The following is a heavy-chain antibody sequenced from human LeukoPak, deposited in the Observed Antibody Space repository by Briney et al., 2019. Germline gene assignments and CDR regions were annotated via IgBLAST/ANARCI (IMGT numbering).Heavy chain of an antibody. V-gene: IGHV4-59*01. J-gene: IGHJ5*02. CDR2: IYYSGST. CDR3: ARLATLSTIAARGRSWFDP. Sequence: SETLSLTCTVSGGSISSYYWSWIRQPPGKGLEWIGYIYYSGSTNYNPSLKSRVTISVDPSKKQFSLKLNSVTAADTAVYYCARLATLSTIAARGRSWFDPWGQGTLVTVSS. CDR1: GGSISSYY. D-gene: IGHD6-6*01.